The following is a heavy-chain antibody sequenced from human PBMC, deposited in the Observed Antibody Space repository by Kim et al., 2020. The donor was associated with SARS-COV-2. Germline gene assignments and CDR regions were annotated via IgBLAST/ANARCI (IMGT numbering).Heavy chain of an antibody. J-gene: IGHJ4*02. Sequence: PPLKRRVTISVDTTKNQFSRKLSSVTAADTAVYYCARTYYYDSSGYYSDYWGQGTLVTVSS. D-gene: IGHD3-22*01. CDR3: ARTYYYDSSGYYSDY. V-gene: IGHV4-34*01.